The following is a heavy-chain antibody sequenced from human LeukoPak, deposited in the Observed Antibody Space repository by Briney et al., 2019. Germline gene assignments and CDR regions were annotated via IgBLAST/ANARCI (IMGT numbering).Heavy chain of an antibody. CDR2: IYYSGST. V-gene: IGHV4-59*01. J-gene: IGHJ4*02. D-gene: IGHD6-13*01. CDR3: ARLYRSSHAFSY. CDR1: GGSISSYY. Sequence: SETLSLTCTVSGGSISSYYWSWIRQPPGKGLEWIGYIYYSGSTNYNPSLKSRVTISVDTSKNQFSLKLSSVTAADTAVYYCARLYRSSHAFSYWGQGTLVTVSS.